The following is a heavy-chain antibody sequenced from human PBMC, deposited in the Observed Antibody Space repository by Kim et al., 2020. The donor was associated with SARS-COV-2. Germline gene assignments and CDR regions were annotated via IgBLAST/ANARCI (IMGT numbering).Heavy chain of an antibody. CDR1: GFTFSSYC. CDR3: ARPLDPGSHRDFDY. Sequence: GGSLRLSCAASGFTFSSYCMNWVRQAPGKGLEWVSSINSNGGTTYYAASVKGRFTISRDNAKSSLYLQMNSLSADDTAVYYCARPLDPGSHRDFDYWGQG. CDR2: INSNGGTT. V-gene: IGHV3-74*01. D-gene: IGHD1-26*01. J-gene: IGHJ4*02.